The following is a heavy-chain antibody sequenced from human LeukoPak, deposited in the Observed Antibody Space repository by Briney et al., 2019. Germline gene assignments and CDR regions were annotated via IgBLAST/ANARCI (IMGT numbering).Heavy chain of an antibody. Sequence: ASVKVSCKASGYTFTSYYMHWVRQAPGQGLEWMGIINPSGGSTSYAQKFQGRVTTTRDMSTSTVYMELSSLRSEDTAVYYCARVVAPEYYFDYWGQGTLVTVSS. J-gene: IGHJ4*02. D-gene: IGHD2-15*01. CDR1: GYTFTSYY. CDR3: ARVVAPEYYFDY. V-gene: IGHV1-46*01. CDR2: INPSGGST.